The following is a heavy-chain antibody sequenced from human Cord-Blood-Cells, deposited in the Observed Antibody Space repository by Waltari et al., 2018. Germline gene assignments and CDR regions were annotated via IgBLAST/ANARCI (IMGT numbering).Heavy chain of an antibody. Sequence: EVQLVQSGAEVKKPGESLKISCKGSGYSFTSYWIGWVRQMPGKGLEWMGIIYPGDADTRYSPSFQGQVTISADKSISTAYRQWSSLKASDTAMYYCARRDSKEDWYFDLWGRGTLVTVSS. CDR1: GYSFTSYW. D-gene: IGHD4-4*01. CDR2: IYPGDADT. CDR3: ARRDSKEDWYFDL. V-gene: IGHV5-51*01. J-gene: IGHJ2*01.